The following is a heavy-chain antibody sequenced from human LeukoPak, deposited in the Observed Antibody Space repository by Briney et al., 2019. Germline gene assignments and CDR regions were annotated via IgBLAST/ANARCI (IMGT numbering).Heavy chain of an antibody. CDR2: ISGSGGST. Sequence: GGSLRLSCAASGFTFSSYAMSWVRQAPGKGLEWVSSISGSGGSTYHADSVKGRSTISRDNSKNTLNLQINSLRAEDTAVYYCARDMRQHYYDSSGYQPFDYWGQGTLVTVSS. CDR3: ARDMRQHYYDSSGYQPFDY. J-gene: IGHJ4*02. V-gene: IGHV3-23*01. D-gene: IGHD3-22*01. CDR1: GFTFSSYA.